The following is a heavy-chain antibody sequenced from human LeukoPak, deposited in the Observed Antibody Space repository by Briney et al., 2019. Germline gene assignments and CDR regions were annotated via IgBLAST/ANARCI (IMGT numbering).Heavy chain of an antibody. V-gene: IGHV4-4*02. CDR1: GGSISSSNW. CDR3: ARGDDSSRGNRFDP. Sequence: SETLSLTCTVSGGSISSSNWWSWVRQPPGKGLEWIGEIYHSGSTNYNPSLKSRVTISVDKSKNQFSLKLSSVTAADTAVYYCARGDDSSRGNRFDPWGQGTLVTVSS. J-gene: IGHJ5*02. CDR2: IYHSGST. D-gene: IGHD3-22*01.